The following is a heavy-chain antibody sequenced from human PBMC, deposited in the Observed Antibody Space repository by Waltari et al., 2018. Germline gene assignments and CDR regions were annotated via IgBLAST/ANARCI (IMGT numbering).Heavy chain of an antibody. CDR2: INTNTGNP. CDR3: AGGYCSGGSCYFDY. Sequence: QVQLVQSGSELKKPGASVKVSCKASGYTFPSYAMNWVRPAPGQGLEWMGWINTNTGNPTYAQGFTGRFVFSLDTSVSTAYLQISSLKAEDTAVYYCAGGYCSGGSCYFDYWGQGTLVTVSS. V-gene: IGHV7-4-1*02. CDR1: GYTFPSYA. D-gene: IGHD2-15*01. J-gene: IGHJ4*02.